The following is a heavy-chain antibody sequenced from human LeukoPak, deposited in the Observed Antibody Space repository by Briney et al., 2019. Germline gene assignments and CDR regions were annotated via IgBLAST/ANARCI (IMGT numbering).Heavy chain of an antibody. D-gene: IGHD1-1*01. CDR1: GGIFSSYA. J-gene: IGHJ4*02. CDR2: IIPIFGTA. CDR3: ASNPPNTGDFYY. V-gene: IGHV1-69*13. Sequence: SVKVSCKASGGIFSSYAISWVRQAPGQGLEWMGGIIPIFGTANYAQKFQGRVTITADESTSTAYMELSSLRSEDTAIYYCASNPPNTGDFYYWGLGTLVTVSS.